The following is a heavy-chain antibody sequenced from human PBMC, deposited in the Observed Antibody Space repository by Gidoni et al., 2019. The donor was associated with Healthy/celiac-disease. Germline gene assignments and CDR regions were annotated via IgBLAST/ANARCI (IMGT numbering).Heavy chain of an antibody. CDR3: ARDYAAAGPDAFDI. J-gene: IGHJ3*02. CDR2: IYSGGST. Sequence: EVQLVESGGGLIQPGGSLRLSCSASGFTVSSNSMSWVRQAPGKGLEWVSVIYSGGSTYYADSVKGRFTISRDNSKNTLYLQMNSLRAEDTAVYYCARDYAAAGPDAFDIWGQGTMVTVSS. D-gene: IGHD6-13*01. V-gene: IGHV3-53*01. CDR1: GFTVSSNS.